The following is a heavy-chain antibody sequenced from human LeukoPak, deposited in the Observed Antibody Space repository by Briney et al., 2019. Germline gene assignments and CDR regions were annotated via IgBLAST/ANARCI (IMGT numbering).Heavy chain of an antibody. Sequence: GASVKVSCKASGYTLTYYYLHWVRQAHGQGLEWMGWINPNSGGAYFAQKFQGRVTMTRDTSINTAYMDLSRLRSDDTAVYYCARSDSGTFYNDYWGQGTLVTVSS. CDR2: INPNSGGA. J-gene: IGHJ4*02. CDR1: GYTLTYYY. CDR3: ARSDSGTFYNDY. V-gene: IGHV1-2*02. D-gene: IGHD3-10*01.